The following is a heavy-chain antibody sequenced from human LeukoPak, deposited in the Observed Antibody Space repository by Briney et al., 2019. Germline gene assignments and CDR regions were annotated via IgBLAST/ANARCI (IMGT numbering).Heavy chain of an antibody. D-gene: IGHD3-9*01. CDR1: GFTFSSYS. CDR2: ISVGSSTI. J-gene: IGHJ3*02. V-gene: IGHV3-48*04. CDR3: ARGRTGYYKNGDAFDI. Sequence: GGSLRLSCAASGFTFSSYSMNWVRQAPGKGLEWLSYISVGSSTIYYADSVKGRFTISRDNAKNSLYLQMNSLRAEDTAVYYCARGRTGYYKNGDAFDIWGQGTTVTVSS.